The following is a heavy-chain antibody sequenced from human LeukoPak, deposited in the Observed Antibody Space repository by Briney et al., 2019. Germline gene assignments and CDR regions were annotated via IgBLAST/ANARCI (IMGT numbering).Heavy chain of an antibody. D-gene: IGHD3-10*01. CDR1: GYTFTSYA. Sequence: RGASVTVSCKASGYTFTSYAINWVRQAPGQGLEWMGWMNPNSGNTGYAPKFQGRVTMTRNTSISTAYMELSSLRSEDTAVYYCARGPGVRGVINNYWGQGTLVTVSS. CDR2: MNPNSGNT. J-gene: IGHJ4*02. CDR3: ARGPGVRGVINNY. V-gene: IGHV1-8*01.